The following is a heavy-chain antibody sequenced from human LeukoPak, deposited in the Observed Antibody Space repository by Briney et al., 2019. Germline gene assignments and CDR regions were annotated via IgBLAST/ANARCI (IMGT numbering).Heavy chain of an antibody. J-gene: IGHJ2*01. D-gene: IGHD6-6*01. CDR3: ARDHKQLLQDWYSDL. Sequence: SETLSLTCTVSGGSISTYYWNWIRQPAGKGLEWIGRIWTSGSTEYNPSLKSRVSMSVDTSKNQFSLKLTSVTAADTAVYYCARDHKQLLQDWYSDLWGRGTLVTVSS. CDR1: GGSISTYY. V-gene: IGHV4-4*07. CDR2: IWTSGST.